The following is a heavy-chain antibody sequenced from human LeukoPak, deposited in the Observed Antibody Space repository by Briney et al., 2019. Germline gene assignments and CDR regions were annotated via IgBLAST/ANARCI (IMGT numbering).Heavy chain of an antibody. Sequence: GESLKISCKGSGSSFTSYWIGWVRQMPGKGLEWMGIIYPGDSDTRYSPSFQGQVTISADKSISTAYLQLSILKASDTAMYYCARPMATIDAFDIWGQGTMVTVSS. CDR2: IYPGDSDT. CDR1: GSSFTSYW. D-gene: IGHD5-24*01. V-gene: IGHV5-51*01. CDR3: ARPMATIDAFDI. J-gene: IGHJ3*02.